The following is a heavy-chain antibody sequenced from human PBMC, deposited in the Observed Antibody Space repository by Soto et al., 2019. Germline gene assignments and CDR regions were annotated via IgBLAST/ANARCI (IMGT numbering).Heavy chain of an antibody. D-gene: IGHD3-10*01. V-gene: IGHV4-39*01. CDR2: IYYSGST. CDR1: GVSISSSSYY. Sequence: QLQLQESGPGLVKPSETLSLTCTVSGVSISSSSYYWGWIRQPPGKGLEWIGSIYYSGSTYYNPSLKSRVTISVDTSKNQFSLKLSSVTAADTAVDYCARALPMVRGVMDVWGKGTTVTVSS. J-gene: IGHJ6*04. CDR3: ARALPMVRGVMDV.